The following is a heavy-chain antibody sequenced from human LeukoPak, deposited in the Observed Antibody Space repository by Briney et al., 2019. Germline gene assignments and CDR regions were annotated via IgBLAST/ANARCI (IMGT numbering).Heavy chain of an antibody. Sequence: ASVTVSCKASGYTFTSYAMNWVRQAPGQGLEWMGWINTNTGNPTYAQGFTGRFVFSLDTSVSTAYLQISSLTAEDTAVYYCARVVGCGGDCYSGISDYWGQGTLVTVSS. CDR2: INTNTGNP. J-gene: IGHJ4*02. CDR1: GYTFTSYA. V-gene: IGHV7-4-1*02. D-gene: IGHD2-21*02. CDR3: ARVVGCGGDCYSGISDY.